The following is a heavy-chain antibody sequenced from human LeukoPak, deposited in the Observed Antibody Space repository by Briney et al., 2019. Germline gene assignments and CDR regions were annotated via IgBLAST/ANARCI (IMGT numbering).Heavy chain of an antibody. V-gene: IGHV3-23*01. CDR3: AHQVPPNDEYFDH. CDR1: GFTFSSYS. Sequence: PGGSLRLSCVASGFTFSSYSRHWVLQAPGEGLEWLSGISNTGRATDYADFIKGRFTISRDNSKNTVFLQMNSLRAEDTAEYFCAHQVPPNDEYFDHWGQGTLVTVSS. J-gene: IGHJ1*01. CDR2: ISNTGRAT.